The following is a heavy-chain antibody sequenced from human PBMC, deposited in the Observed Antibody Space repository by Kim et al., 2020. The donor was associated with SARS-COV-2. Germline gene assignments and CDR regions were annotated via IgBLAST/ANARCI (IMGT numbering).Heavy chain of an antibody. CDR2: IDPSDSYT. CDR3: ARLPVEYSSFGGDYFDY. V-gene: IGHV5-10-1*01. J-gene: IGHJ4*02. Sequence: GESLKISCKGSGYSFTSYWIRWVRQMPGKGLEWMGRIDPSDSYTNYSPSFQGHVTISADKSISTAYLQWSSLKASDTAMYYCARLPVEYSSFGGDYFDYWGQGTLVTVSS. D-gene: IGHD6-6*01. CDR1: GYSFTSYW.